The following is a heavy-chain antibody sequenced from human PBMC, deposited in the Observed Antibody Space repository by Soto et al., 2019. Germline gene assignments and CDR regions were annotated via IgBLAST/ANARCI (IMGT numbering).Heavy chain of an antibody. Sequence: ESLKISCKASGYTFSTYWIGWVRQMPGRGLEWMGFIYPGDSDTSYSPSFQGQVTISADKSASTVYLQWSSLKASDTAMYYCARQKLWMATINNDAFDIWGQGTMVTVSS. CDR2: IYPGDSDT. J-gene: IGHJ3*02. D-gene: IGHD2-21*01. V-gene: IGHV5-51*01. CDR1: GYTFSTYW. CDR3: ARQKLWMATINNDAFDI.